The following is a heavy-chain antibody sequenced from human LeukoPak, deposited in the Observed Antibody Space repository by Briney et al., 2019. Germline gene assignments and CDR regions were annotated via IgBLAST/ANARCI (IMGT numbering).Heavy chain of an antibody. CDR2: ISWNSGSI. CDR3: AKDASSGWYEGLFDY. V-gene: IGHV3-9*03. Sequence: GRSLRLSCPASGFPFDDYAMHWGRQAPGKGLGWGSGISWNSGSIGYADSVKGRFTISRDNAKNSLYLQMNSLRAEDMALYYCAKDASSGWYEGLFDYWGQGTLVTVSS. D-gene: IGHD6-19*01. CDR1: GFPFDDYA. J-gene: IGHJ4*02.